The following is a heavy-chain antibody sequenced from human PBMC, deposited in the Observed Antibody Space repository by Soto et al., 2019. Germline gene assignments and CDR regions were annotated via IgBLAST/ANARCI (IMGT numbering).Heavy chain of an antibody. Sequence: RLSCAASGFTFSSYWMHWVRQAPGKGLVWVSRINTDGSSTTYADSVKGRFTISRDNAKNTVYLQMNNLRVEDTAVYYCVKDESINWYSGHFRHWGQGTLVTVSS. CDR3: VKDESINWYSGHFRH. D-gene: IGHD6-13*01. V-gene: IGHV3-74*01. CDR2: INTDGSST. CDR1: GFTFSSYW. J-gene: IGHJ1*01.